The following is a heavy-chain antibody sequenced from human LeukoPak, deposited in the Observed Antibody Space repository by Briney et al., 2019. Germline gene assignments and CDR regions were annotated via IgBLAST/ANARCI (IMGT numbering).Heavy chain of an antibody. Sequence: GGSLRLSCAASGFAFSLYWMTWVRQAPGKGLEWVSAISGSGGSTYYADSVKGRFTISRDNSKNTLYLQMNSLRAEDTAVYYCAAVDVDTAFPWGQGTLVTVSS. V-gene: IGHV3-23*01. CDR2: ISGSGGST. J-gene: IGHJ5*02. CDR1: GFAFSLYW. D-gene: IGHD5-18*01. CDR3: AAVDVDTAFP.